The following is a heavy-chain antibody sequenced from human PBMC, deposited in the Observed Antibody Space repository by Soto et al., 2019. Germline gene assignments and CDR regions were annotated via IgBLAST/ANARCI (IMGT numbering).Heavy chain of an antibody. CDR3: ARDRSVYCSSTSCYTFNYYYGMDV. CDR2: IIPIFGTA. Sequence: SVKVSCKASGGTFSSYAISWVRQAPGQGLEWMGGIIPIFGTANYAQKFQGRVTITADESTSTAYMELSSLRSEDTAVYYCARDRSVYCSSTSCYTFNYYYGMDVWGQGTTVTVS. CDR1: GGTFSSYA. V-gene: IGHV1-69*13. J-gene: IGHJ6*02. D-gene: IGHD2-2*02.